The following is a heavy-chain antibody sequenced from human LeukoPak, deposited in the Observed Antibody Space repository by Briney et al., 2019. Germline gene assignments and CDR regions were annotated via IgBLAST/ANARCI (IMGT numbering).Heavy chain of an antibody. CDR1: GGSISSYY. CDR2: IYYSGST. D-gene: IGHD6-19*01. Sequence: SGTLSLTCTVSGGSISSYYWSWIRQPPGKGLEWIGYIYYSGSTNYNPSLKSRVTISVDTSKNQFSLKLSSVTAADTAVYYCASTMYSSGWSYWGQGTLVTVSS. CDR3: ASTMYSSGWSY. V-gene: IGHV4-59*08. J-gene: IGHJ4*02.